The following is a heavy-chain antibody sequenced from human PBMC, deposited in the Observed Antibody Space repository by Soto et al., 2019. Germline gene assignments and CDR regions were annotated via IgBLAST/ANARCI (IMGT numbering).Heavy chain of an antibody. CDR3: AKRPCSGGYCYSPFDS. CDR1: GFTFRSYA. D-gene: IGHD2-15*01. CDR2: ISGTGGGT. V-gene: IGHV3-23*01. Sequence: GGSLRLSCAASGFTFRSYAMTWVRQAPGKGLEWVSSISGTGGGTYYTDSVKGRFTISRDNSRNTLDLQMNSLRAEDTAVYYCAKRPCSGGYCYSPFDSWGQGTLVTVSS. J-gene: IGHJ4*02.